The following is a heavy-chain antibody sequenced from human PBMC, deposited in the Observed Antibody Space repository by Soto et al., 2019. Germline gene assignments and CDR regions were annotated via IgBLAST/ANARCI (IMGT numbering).Heavy chain of an antibody. V-gene: IGHV3-30-3*01. Sequence: PWGSLRLSCAASGFTFSSYAMHWVRQAPGKGLEWVAVISYDGSNKYYADSVKGRFTISRDNSKNTLYLQMNSLRAEDTAVYYRARDIGYYYYYGMDVWGQGTTVTVSS. CDR3: ARDIGYYYYYGMDV. J-gene: IGHJ6*02. CDR2: ISYDGSNK. CDR1: GFTFSSYA.